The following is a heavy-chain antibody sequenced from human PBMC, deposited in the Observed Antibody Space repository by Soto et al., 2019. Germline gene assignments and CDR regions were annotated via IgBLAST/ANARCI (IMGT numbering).Heavy chain of an antibody. CDR2: IIPILGIA. CDR1: GGTFSSYT. CDR3: ARDRGRSGYDFSVAGG. V-gene: IGHV1-69*08. Sequence: QVQLVQSGAEVKKPGSSVKVSCKASGGTFSSYTISWVRQAPGQGLEWMGRIIPILGIANYAQKFQGRVTTTAEKYTSKAYMELRSLRSEDTAVYYCARDRGRSGYDFSVAGGWGQGTLVTVSS. D-gene: IGHD5-12*01. J-gene: IGHJ4*02.